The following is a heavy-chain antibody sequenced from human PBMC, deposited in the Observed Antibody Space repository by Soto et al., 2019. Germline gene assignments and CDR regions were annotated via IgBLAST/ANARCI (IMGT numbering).Heavy chain of an antibody. Sequence: TSETLSLTCTVSGGSISSYYWSWIRQPPGKGLEWIGYIYYSGSTNYNPSLKSRVTISVDTSKNQFSLKLSSVTAADTAVYYCTRQVRSITIFGVIIRPDYYYMDVWGKGTTVTVSS. CDR1: GGSISSYY. D-gene: IGHD3-3*01. V-gene: IGHV4-59*08. CDR3: TRQVRSITIFGVIIRPDYYYMDV. J-gene: IGHJ6*03. CDR2: IYYSGST.